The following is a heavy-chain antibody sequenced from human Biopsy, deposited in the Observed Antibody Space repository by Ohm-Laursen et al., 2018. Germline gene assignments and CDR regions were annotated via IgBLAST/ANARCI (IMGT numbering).Heavy chain of an antibody. CDR2: IHNSGNT. J-gene: IGHJ4*02. D-gene: IGHD3-10*01. CDR1: GESSSGYF. Sequence: TLSLTCAVNGESSSGYFWNWIRQPPGKGLEWIGYIHNSGNTYYNPSLKSRVMISIDVSKDQFSLKLSSVTAADTAVYYCARDWSSGRYLEYWGQGSQVTVSS. V-gene: IGHV4-34*09. CDR3: ARDWSSGRYLEY.